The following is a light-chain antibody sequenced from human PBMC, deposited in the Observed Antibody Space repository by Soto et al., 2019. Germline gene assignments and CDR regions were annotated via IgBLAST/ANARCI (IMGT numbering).Light chain of an antibody. Sequence: EIVLTQSPATLSLSPGEGATLSCRVSQSISSYLAWYQQRPGQAPRLLIYDASNRATGIPARFSGSGSGTDFTLTISSLEPEDFAVYYCQQRSNWPITFGQGTRLEIK. CDR1: QSISSY. V-gene: IGKV3-11*01. CDR3: QQRSNWPIT. CDR2: DAS. J-gene: IGKJ5*01.